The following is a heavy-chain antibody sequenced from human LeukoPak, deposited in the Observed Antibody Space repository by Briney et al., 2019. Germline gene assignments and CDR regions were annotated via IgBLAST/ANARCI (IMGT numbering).Heavy chain of an antibody. Sequence: GGSLRLSGAASGFTFSDYSMTWVRQAPGKGLEWVSSISGSSSYIYYADSLKGRFTISRDNAKNSLFLQMNSLRAEDTAVYYCARRVPYFDYWGQGALVTVSS. CDR1: GFTFSDYS. V-gene: IGHV3-21*01. CDR2: ISGSSSYI. D-gene: IGHD4/OR15-4a*01. CDR3: ARRVPYFDY. J-gene: IGHJ4*02.